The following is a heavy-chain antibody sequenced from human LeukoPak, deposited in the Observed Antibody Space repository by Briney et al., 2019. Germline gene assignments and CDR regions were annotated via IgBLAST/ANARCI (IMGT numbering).Heavy chain of an antibody. CDR1: GFTFSSYG. CDR2: IRYDGNNK. J-gene: IGHJ6*02. D-gene: IGHD5-24*01. Sequence: GGSLRLSCAASGFTFSSYGMHWVRQAPGKGLEWVAFIRYDGNNKYYADSVKARFTISRDNSKNTLYLQMNSLRAEDTAVYYCAREVAYGMDVWGQGTTVTVSS. CDR3: AREVAYGMDV. V-gene: IGHV3-30*02.